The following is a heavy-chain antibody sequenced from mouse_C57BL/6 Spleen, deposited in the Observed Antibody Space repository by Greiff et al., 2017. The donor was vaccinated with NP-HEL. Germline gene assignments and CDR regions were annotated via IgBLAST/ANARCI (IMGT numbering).Heavy chain of an antibody. CDR2: IWRGGST. CDR1: GFSLTSYG. J-gene: IGHJ4*01. D-gene: IGHD1-1*01. CDR3: AKNYYGSSGAMDY. Sequence: VKLQESGPGLVQPSQSLSITCTVSGFSLTSYGVHWVRQSPGKGLEWLGVIWRGGSTDYNAAFMSRLSITKDNSKSQVFFKMNSLQADDTAIYYCAKNYYGSSGAMDYWGQGTSVTVSS. V-gene: IGHV2-5*01.